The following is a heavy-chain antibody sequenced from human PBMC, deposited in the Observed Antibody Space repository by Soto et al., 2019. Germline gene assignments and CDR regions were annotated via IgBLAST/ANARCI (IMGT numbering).Heavy chain of an antibody. CDR2: ISYDGSNK. D-gene: IGHD2-15*01. V-gene: IGHV3-30-3*01. J-gene: IGHJ4*02. CDR3: ARAGDMVGWVAATGLYYFDY. Sequence: GVSLRLSCAASGFTFSSYAMHWVLQAPGKGLEWVAVISYDGSNKYYADSVKGRFTISRDNSKNTLYLQMNSLRAEDTAVYYCARAGDMVGWVAATGLYYFDYWGQGSLVTVFS. CDR1: GFTFSSYA.